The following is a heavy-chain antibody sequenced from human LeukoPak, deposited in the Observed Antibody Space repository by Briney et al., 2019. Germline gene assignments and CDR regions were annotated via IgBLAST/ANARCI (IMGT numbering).Heavy chain of an antibody. CDR1: GGSFSGYY. V-gene: IGHV4-34*01. D-gene: IGHD6-6*01. J-gene: IGHJ4*02. Sequence: SETLSLTCAVYGGSFSGYYWSWIRQPPGKGLEWIGEINHSGSTNYNPSLKSQVTISVDTSKNQFSLKLSSVTAADTAVYYCARGIAARQFDYWGQGTLVTVSS. CDR3: ARGIAARQFDY. CDR2: INHSGST.